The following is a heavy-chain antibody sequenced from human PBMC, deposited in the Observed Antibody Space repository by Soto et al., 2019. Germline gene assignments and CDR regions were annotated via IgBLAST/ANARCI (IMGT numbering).Heavy chain of an antibody. CDR3: VQSRCGGDCLQSYSSHSYYGLDV. CDR2: IYWEDDK. CDR1: GFSLSTTGVG. D-gene: IGHD2-21*02. V-gene: IGHV2-5*02. Sequence: QITLKESGPTLVKPTQTLTLTCTFSGFSLSTTGVGVGWIRQPPGKALEWLALIYWEDDKRYNPSLNSKLTSTKDTPKNQVVLAMTNMDPVDTATFYCVQSRCGGDCLQSYSSHSYYGLDVWGQGTTVTVSS. J-gene: IGHJ6*02.